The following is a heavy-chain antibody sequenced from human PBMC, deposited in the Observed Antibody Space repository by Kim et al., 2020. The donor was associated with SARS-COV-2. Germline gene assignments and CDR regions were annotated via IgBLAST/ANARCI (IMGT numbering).Heavy chain of an antibody. J-gene: IGHJ6*02. D-gene: IGHD7-27*01. CDR1: GGSISSGCYY. CDR2: IYYSGST. V-gene: IGHV4-31*03. Sequence: SETLSLTCTVSGGSISSGCYYWSWIRQHPGKGLEGIGYIYYSGSTYYNPSLKSRVTITVDTSKNQFSLKLSSVTAADTAVYYCARDLLWAGNGMDVWGQGTTVTVSS. CDR3: ARDLLWAGNGMDV.